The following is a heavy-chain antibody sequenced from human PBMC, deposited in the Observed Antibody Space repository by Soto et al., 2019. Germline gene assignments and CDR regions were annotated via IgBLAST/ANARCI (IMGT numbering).Heavy chain of an antibody. Sequence: QAQLVESGGGVVQPGRSLRLSCVASGIIFSNYGMHWVRQAPGKGLEWVAVIWYDGTKKYYADSVKGRFTISRDNSKNTVYLQMDRLRVEDTALYCCAGDPEGQIWGQGTMVTVSS. CDR1: GIIFSNYG. J-gene: IGHJ3*02. V-gene: IGHV3-33*01. CDR2: IWYDGTKK. CDR3: AGDPEGQI.